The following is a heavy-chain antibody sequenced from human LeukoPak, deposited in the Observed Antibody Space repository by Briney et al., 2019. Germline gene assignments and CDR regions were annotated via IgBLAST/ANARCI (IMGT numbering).Heavy chain of an antibody. Sequence: PGGSLRLSCAASGFIFSSYAMHWVRQAPGKGLEWVAVISYDGSNKYYADSVKGRFTISRDNSKNTLYLQMNSLRAEDTAVYYCAKDQYSSSPFDYWGQGTLVTVSS. CDR3: AKDQYSSSPFDY. J-gene: IGHJ4*02. CDR2: ISYDGSNK. V-gene: IGHV3-30-3*01. D-gene: IGHD6-13*01. CDR1: GFIFSSYA.